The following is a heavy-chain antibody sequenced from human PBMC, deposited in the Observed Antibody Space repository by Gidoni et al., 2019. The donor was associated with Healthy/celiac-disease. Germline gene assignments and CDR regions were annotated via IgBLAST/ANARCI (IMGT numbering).Heavy chain of an antibody. V-gene: IGHV3-30-3*01. J-gene: IGHJ6*03. Sequence: QVQLVESGGGVVQPGRSLSLSCAAAGFTFSSYAMHWVRQAPGKGLEWVAVISYDGSNKYYADSVKGRFTISRDNSKNTLYLQMNSLRAEDTAVYYCARVGDWGYYYYYMDVWGKGTTVTVSS. CDR3: ARVGDWGYYYYYMDV. D-gene: IGHD2-21*02. CDR2: ISYDGSNK. CDR1: GFTFSSYA.